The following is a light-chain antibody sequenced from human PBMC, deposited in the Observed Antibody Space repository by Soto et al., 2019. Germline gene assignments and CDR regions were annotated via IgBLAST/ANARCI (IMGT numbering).Light chain of an antibody. CDR1: QSVSSN. J-gene: IGKJ4*01. V-gene: IGKV3-15*01. CDR2: GAS. Sequence: EIVMTQSPATLSVSPGERATLSCRASQSVSSNLAWYQQKPGQAPRLLIYGASTRATGIPARFSGSGSGTEFTLAISSLQSEDFAVYYWEQYNNGTPLTFGGGTKVEIK. CDR3: EQYNNGTPLT.